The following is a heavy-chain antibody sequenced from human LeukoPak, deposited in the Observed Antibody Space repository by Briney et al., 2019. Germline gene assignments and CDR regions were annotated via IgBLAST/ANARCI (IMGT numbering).Heavy chain of an antibody. CDR3: ARGEGFWSGYYTGLAFDI. V-gene: IGHV1-18*01. Sequence: ASVKVSCKASGYTFTSYGINWVRQAPGQGLEWMGWISAYNGNTNYAQKLQGRVTMTTDTSTSTAYMELSSLRSEDTAVYYCARGEGFWSGYYTGLAFDIWGQGTMVTVSS. CDR1: GYTFTSYG. D-gene: IGHD3-3*01. J-gene: IGHJ3*02. CDR2: ISAYNGNT.